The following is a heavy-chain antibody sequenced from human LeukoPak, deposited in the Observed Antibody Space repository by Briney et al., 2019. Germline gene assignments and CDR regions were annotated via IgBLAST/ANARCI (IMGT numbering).Heavy chain of an antibody. J-gene: IGHJ4*02. V-gene: IGHV3-23*01. CDR3: ANALPGYSYGLPLFDY. CDR2: ISGSGGST. CDR1: GFTFSSYA. D-gene: IGHD5-18*01. Sequence: PGGSLRLSCAASGFTFSSYAMSWVRQAPGKGLEWVSAISGSGGSTYYADSVKGRFTISRDNSKNTLYLQMNSLRAEDTAVYYCANALPGYSYGLPLFDYWGQGTLVTVSS.